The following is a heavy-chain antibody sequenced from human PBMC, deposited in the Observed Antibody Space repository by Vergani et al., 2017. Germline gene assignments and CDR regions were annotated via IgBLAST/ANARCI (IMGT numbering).Heavy chain of an antibody. D-gene: IGHD3-22*01. J-gene: IGHJ6*02. Sequence: QVQLQESGPGLVKPSQTLSLTCTVSGGSISSGDNYWSWIRQPPGKGLEWIGYIYYSGSTYYHPSLKSRVTISVDTSKNQFSLKLSSGAAADTAVYYCARERAIYDSSGYYYYYYGMDVWGQGTTVTVSS. V-gene: IGHV4-30-4*08. CDR2: IYYSGST. CDR3: ARERAIYDSSGYYYYYYGMDV. CDR1: GGSISSGDNY.